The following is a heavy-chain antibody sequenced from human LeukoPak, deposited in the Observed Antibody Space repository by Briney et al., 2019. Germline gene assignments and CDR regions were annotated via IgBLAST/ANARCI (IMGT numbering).Heavy chain of an antibody. CDR2: ISYDGSEK. CDR1: GFTFSSYP. J-gene: IGHJ4*02. CDR3: AREGSSGYYPY. Sequence: PGGSLKLSCAASGFTFSSYPMHWVRQAPGKGLEWVVVISYDGSEKHYADPVKGRFTISGDNSKNTLYLQMNSLRAEDTAVYYCAREGSSGYYPYWGQGILVTVSS. V-gene: IGHV3-30-3*01. D-gene: IGHD3-22*01.